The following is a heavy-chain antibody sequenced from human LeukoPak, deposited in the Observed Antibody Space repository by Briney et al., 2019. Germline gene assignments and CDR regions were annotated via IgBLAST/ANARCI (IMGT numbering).Heavy chain of an antibody. CDR3: ARDSENYYDSSGFPILDP. CDR2: IYYSGST. J-gene: IGHJ5*02. D-gene: IGHD3-22*01. CDR1: GGSISSYY. Sequence: SETLSLTCTVSGGSISSYYWSWIRQPPGKGLEWIGYIYYSGSTNYNPSLKSRVTISVDTSKNQFSLKLSSVTAADTAVYYCARDSENYYDSSGFPILDPWGQGTLITVSS. V-gene: IGHV4-59*01.